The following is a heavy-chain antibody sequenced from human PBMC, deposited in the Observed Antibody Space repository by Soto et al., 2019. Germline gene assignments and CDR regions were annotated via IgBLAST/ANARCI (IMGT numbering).Heavy chain of an antibody. Sequence: SETLSLTCTVSGGSISSYYWSWIRQPAGKGLEWIGRIYTSGSTNYNPSLKSRVTMSVDTSKNQFSLNLSSVTAAADTAVYYFARDRITLSNDAFDIWGQGTMVTVSS. J-gene: IGHJ3*02. D-gene: IGHD3-10*02. V-gene: IGHV4-4*07. CDR1: GGSISSYY. CDR3: ARDRITLSNDAFDI. CDR2: IYTSGST.